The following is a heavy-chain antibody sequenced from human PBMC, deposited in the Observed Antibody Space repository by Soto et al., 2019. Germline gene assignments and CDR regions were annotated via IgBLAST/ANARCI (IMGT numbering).Heavy chain of an antibody. V-gene: IGHV3-23*01. CDR1: GFTVTSYA. Sequence: EVQLLESGGGLVQPVGSLRLSCAASGFTVTSYAMNWVRQAPGKGLEWVSTISGGGDNTYYADSVKGRFTISSDTSKNALYLQMNSLRAEDTAVYYCAKGRYTSGRPPIDYWGQGTLVTVSS. J-gene: IGHJ4*02. CDR2: ISGGGDNT. CDR3: AKGRYTSGRPPIDY. D-gene: IGHD6-19*01.